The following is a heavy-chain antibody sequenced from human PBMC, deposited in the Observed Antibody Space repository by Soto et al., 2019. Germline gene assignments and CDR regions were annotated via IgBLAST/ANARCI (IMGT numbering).Heavy chain of an antibody. V-gene: IGHV1-2*04. CDR2: INPNSGGT. CDR3: ARGQTSYYYILTGWDPDAFDI. Sequence: ASVKVSCKASGYTFTGYYMHWVRQAPGQGLEWMGWINPNSGGTNYAQKFQGWVTTTRDTSISTAYMELSRLRSDDTAVYFCARGQTSYYYILTGWDPDAFDIWGQGTMVTVSS. D-gene: IGHD3-9*01. CDR1: GYTFTGYY. J-gene: IGHJ3*02.